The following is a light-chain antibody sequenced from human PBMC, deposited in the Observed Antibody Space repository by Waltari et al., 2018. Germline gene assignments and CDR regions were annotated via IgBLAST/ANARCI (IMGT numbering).Light chain of an antibody. CDR3: TSYTSTSPVV. V-gene: IGLV2-14*03. J-gene: IGLJ2*01. CDR1: SSDVGGYNY. Sequence: QSALTQPASVSGSPGQSITISCTVTSSDVGGYNYVSWYQQHPGKAPKLMIYDVSNRPSGFSNRFSGSKAGNTASLTISGLQAEDEADYYCTSYTSTSPVVFGGGTKLTVL. CDR2: DVS.